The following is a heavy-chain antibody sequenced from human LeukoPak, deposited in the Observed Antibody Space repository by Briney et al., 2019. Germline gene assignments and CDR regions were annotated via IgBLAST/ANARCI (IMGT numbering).Heavy chain of an antibody. CDR1: GFTFSSYG. Sequence: GGSLRLSCAASGFTFSSYGMHWVRQAPGKGLEWVAVISYDGSNKYYADSVKGRFTISRDNSKNTLYLQMNSLRAEDTAVYYCAKDSGPYSSGWSHFDYWSQGTLVTVSS. CDR3: AKDSGPYSSGWSHFDY. CDR2: ISYDGSNK. D-gene: IGHD6-19*01. J-gene: IGHJ4*02. V-gene: IGHV3-30*18.